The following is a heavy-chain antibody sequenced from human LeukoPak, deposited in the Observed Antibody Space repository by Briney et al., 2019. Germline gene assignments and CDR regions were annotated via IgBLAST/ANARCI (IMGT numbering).Heavy chain of an antibody. V-gene: IGHV3-7*01. Sequence: TGGPLRLSCAASGFTFSGYWMSWVRQAPGKGLEWVANIKQDGSEKYYVDSVKGRFTISRDNAKNSLYLQMNSLRVDDTAVYYCARVISSVYYYWGQGTLVTVSS. J-gene: IGHJ4*02. CDR1: GFTFSGYW. D-gene: IGHD3-22*01. CDR2: IKQDGSEK. CDR3: ARVISSVYYY.